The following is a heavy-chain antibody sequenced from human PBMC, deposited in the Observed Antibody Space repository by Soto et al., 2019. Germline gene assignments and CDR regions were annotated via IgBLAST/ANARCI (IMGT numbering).Heavy chain of an antibody. Sequence: PSQTLSLTCAISGDSVSSNSAAWNWIRQSPSRGLEWLGRTYYRSKWYNDYAVSVKSRITINPDTSKNQFSLQLNSVTPEDTAVYYCAAAGNIWGLQGWFDPRGQGTLVTVSS. CDR3: AAAGNIWGLQGWFDP. J-gene: IGHJ5*02. D-gene: IGHD4-4*01. CDR2: TYYRSKWYN. V-gene: IGHV6-1*01. CDR1: GDSVSSNSAA.